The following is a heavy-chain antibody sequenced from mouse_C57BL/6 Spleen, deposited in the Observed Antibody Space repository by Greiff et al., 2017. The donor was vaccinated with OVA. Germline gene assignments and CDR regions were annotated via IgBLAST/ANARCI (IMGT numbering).Heavy chain of an antibody. CDR2: INYDGSST. CDR3: AREGPYAMDY. J-gene: IGHJ4*01. Sequence: EVMLVESEGGLVQPGSSMKLSCTAPGFTFSDYYMAWVRQVPEKGLEWVANINYDGSSTYYLDSLKSRFIISRDNAKNILYLQMSSLKSEDTATYYCAREGPYAMDYWGQGTSVTVSS. V-gene: IGHV5-16*01. CDR1: GFTFSDYY.